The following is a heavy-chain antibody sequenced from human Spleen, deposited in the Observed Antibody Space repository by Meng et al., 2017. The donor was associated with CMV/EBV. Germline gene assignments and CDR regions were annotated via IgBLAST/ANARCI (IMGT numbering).Heavy chain of an antibody. CDR1: GLTFSSYA. D-gene: IGHD3-3*01. J-gene: IGHJ6*02. CDR3: ARDTLANYDFWSGGSRAYAMDV. CDR2: IIGSGGST. V-gene: IGHV3-23*01. Sequence: GESLKISCAASGLTFSSYAMNWVRQAPGKGLECVSTIIGSGGSTYYADSVKGRFTISRDNSKNTLYLQMNSLRGEDTAVYYCARDTLANYDFWSGGSRAYAMDVWGQGTTVTVSS.